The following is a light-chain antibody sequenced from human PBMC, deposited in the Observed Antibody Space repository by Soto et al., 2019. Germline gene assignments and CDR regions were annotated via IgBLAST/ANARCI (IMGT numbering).Light chain of an antibody. J-gene: IGLJ2*01. CDR2: EVS. CDR1: SSDVGGYNY. V-gene: IGLV2-14*01. CDR3: SSYTSSSSTLVV. Sequence: QSVLTQPASVSGSPGQSITISCTGTSSDVGGYNYVSWYQQHPGKAPKLMIYEVSNRPSGVSNRFSGSKSGNTASLTISGLQAEDEDDYYCSSYTSSSSTLVVFGGGTKLTVL.